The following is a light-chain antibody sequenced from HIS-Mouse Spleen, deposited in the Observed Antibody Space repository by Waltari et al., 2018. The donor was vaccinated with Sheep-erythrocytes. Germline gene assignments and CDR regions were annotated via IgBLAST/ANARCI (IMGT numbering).Light chain of an antibody. CDR2: EVS. CDR1: SSDVGGSNY. CDR3: SSYTSSSTLYV. V-gene: IGLV2-14*01. J-gene: IGLJ1*01. Sequence: QSALTQPASVSGSPGQSITISCTGTSSDVGGSNYVSWYQQHPAKAPNLMIYEVSHRPSGVSNRFSGSKSGNTASLTISGLQAEDEADYYCSSYTSSSTLYVFGTGTKVTVL.